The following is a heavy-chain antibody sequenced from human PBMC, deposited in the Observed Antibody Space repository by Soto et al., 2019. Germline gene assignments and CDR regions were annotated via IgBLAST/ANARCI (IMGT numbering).Heavy chain of an antibody. CDR2: IYPGDSDT. CDR3: ARSTSDYGDPPADY. CDR1: GYSFTSYF. V-gene: IGHV5-51*01. J-gene: IGHJ4*02. D-gene: IGHD4-17*01. Sequence: GESLKISCKGSGYSFTSYFIGWVRQMPVKGLEWMGIIYPGDSDTRYSPSFQGQVTISADKSISTAYLQWSSLKASDTAMYYCARSTSDYGDPPADYWGQGTQVTVSS.